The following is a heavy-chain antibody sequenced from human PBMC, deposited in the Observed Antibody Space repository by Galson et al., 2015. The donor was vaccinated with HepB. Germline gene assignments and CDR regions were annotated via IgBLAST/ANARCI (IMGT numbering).Heavy chain of an antibody. J-gene: IGHJ4*02. CDR1: GFPFSDYY. D-gene: IGHD6-13*01. Sequence: SLRLSCAVSGFPFSDYYMSWTRQAPGKGLEWISYISHSGGIIHYADSVKGRFTISRDNARNSVYLQMHSLRADDTAVYFCVTDHHVAAADEVDYWGQGTLVTVSS. CDR2: ISHSGGII. CDR3: VTDHHVAAADEVDY. V-gene: IGHV3-11*01.